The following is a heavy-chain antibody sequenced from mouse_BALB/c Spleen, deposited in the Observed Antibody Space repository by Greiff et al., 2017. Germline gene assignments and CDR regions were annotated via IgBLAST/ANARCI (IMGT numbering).Heavy chain of an antibody. Sequence: LVKTGASVKISCKASGYSFTGYYMHWVKQSHGKSLEWIGYISCYNGATSYNQKFKGTATFTVDTSSSTAYMQFNSLTSEDSAVYYCAREGGGRYDGFAYWGQGTLVTVSA. J-gene: IGHJ3*01. CDR3: AREGGGRYDGFAY. D-gene: IGHD2-14*01. CDR2: ISCYNGAT. V-gene: IGHV1S34*01. CDR1: GYSFTGYY.